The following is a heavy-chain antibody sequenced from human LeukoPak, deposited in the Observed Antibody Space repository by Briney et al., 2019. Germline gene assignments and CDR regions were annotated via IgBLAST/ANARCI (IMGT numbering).Heavy chain of an antibody. Sequence: SETLSLTCIVSGASISTNTHYWGWVRQPPGTGLEWIASIHHTGTPYYNPSLKSRDTISVDTSKDQFSLQFSSVIAADTAVYYCMRHASGEPPRYWGQGTLVTASS. V-gene: IGHV4-39*01. CDR2: IHHTGTP. CDR3: MRHASGEPPRY. J-gene: IGHJ4*02. CDR1: GASISTNTHY. D-gene: IGHD7-27*01.